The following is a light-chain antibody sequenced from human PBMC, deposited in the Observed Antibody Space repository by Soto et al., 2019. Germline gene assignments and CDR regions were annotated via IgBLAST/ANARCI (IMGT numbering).Light chain of an antibody. CDR3: QQSYSTPYT. CDR1: QSISSY. J-gene: IGKJ2*01. CDR2: AAS. Sequence: DIQMTQSPSSLSASVGHRLTITCRARQSISSYLNWYQQKPGKAPKLLIYAASSLQSGVPSRFSGSGSGTDFTLTISSLQPEDFAAYYCQQSYSTPYTFGQGTKLEIK. V-gene: IGKV1-39*01.